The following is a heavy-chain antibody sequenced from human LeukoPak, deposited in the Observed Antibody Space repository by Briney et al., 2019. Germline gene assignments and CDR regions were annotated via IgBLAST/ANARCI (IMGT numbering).Heavy chain of an antibody. J-gene: IGHJ4*02. Sequence: GESLKISCKGSRYSFTSYWIGWVRPMPGKGLEWMGIIYPADSDTRYSLSFQGQVTISADKSISTAYLQWSSLKASDTAMYYCARHYSNLLPFDYWGQGTLVTVSS. V-gene: IGHV5-51*01. CDR2: IYPADSDT. CDR3: ARHYSNLLPFDY. CDR1: RYSFTSYW. D-gene: IGHD4-11*01.